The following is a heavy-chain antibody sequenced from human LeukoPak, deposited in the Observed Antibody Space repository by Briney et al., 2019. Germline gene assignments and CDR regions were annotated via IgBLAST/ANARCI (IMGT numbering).Heavy chain of an antibody. CDR2: ISSSSSTI. J-gene: IGHJ5*02. CDR1: GFTFSSYS. V-gene: IGHV3-48*01. CDR3: ARDRSVEPPKRGFDP. Sequence: GGSLRLSCATSGFTFSSYSMNWVRQAPGKGLEWVSYISSSSSTIYYADSVKGRFTISRDNAKNSLYLQMNSLRAEDTAVYYCARDRSVEPPKRGFDPWGQGTLVTVSS. D-gene: IGHD1-1*01.